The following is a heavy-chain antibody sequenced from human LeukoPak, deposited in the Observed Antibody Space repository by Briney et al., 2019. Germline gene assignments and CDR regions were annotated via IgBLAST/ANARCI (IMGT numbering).Heavy chain of an antibody. J-gene: IGHJ3*02. D-gene: IGHD2-15*01. CDR1: GFIFNNYW. V-gene: IGHV3-7*01. CDR3: ARVNPLLAPGAFDI. Sequence: AGGSLRLSCAASGFIFNNYWMTWVRQAPGKGLAWVANIKQDGSEKYYVDSVKGRFTISRDNVKNLLSLQMSSLRGEDTAVYFFARVNPLLAPGAFDIWGQGTMVAVSS. CDR2: IKQDGSEK.